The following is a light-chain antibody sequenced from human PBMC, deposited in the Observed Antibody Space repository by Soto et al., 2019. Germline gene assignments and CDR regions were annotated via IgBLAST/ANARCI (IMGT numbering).Light chain of an antibody. V-gene: IGLV1-44*01. Sequence: QSVLTQPPSASGTPGQRDTISCSGSSSNIGSKTVNWYQQLPGTAPKLLIYSNYQRPSGVPDRFSGSKSGTSASLAISGLQSEDEADYYCSAWDDSLNAHVFGTGTKVTV. CDR1: SSNIGSKT. J-gene: IGLJ1*01. CDR2: SNY. CDR3: SAWDDSLNAHV.